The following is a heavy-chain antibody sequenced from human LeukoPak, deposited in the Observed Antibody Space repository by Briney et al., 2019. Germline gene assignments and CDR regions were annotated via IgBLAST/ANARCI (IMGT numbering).Heavy chain of an antibody. J-gene: IGHJ6*02. D-gene: IGHD3-10*01. CDR3: AKTGDPYYGSGSYGMDV. CDR1: GYSFTSYW. V-gene: IGHV5-10-1*01. CDR2: IDPSDSYT. Sequence: GESLKISCKGSGYSFTSYWITWVRQMPGKGLEWMGRIDPSDSYTDYSPSFQGHVPISADKSISTAYLQWSSLKASDTAMYYCAKTGDPYYGSGSYGMDVWGQGTTVTVSS.